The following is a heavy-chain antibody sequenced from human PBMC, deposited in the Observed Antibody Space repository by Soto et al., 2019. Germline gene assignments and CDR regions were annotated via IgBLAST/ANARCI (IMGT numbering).Heavy chain of an antibody. J-gene: IGHJ5*02. V-gene: IGHV3-53*01. CDR2: IYSGGST. CDR3: ARSYPTYYDFWSGYWFDP. D-gene: IGHD3-3*01. Sequence: PGGSLRLSCAASGFTVSSNYMSWVRQAPGKGLEWVSVIYSGGSTYYADSVKGRFTISRDNSKNTLYLQMNSLRAEDTAVYYCARSYPTYYDFWSGYWFDPWGQGTLVTVSS. CDR1: GFTVSSNY.